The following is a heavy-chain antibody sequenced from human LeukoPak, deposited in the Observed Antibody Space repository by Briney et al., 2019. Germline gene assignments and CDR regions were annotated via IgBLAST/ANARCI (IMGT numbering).Heavy chain of an antibody. Sequence: GGSLRLSCAASGFTVSSNYVSWVRQAPGKGLEWVSVICSGGSTYYADSVKGRFTISRDSSKNTLYLQMNSLRAEDTAVYYCARRDGDPVDAFDIWGQGTMVTVSS. J-gene: IGHJ3*02. D-gene: IGHD4-17*01. CDR2: ICSGGST. CDR3: ARRDGDPVDAFDI. CDR1: GFTVSSNY. V-gene: IGHV3-53*01.